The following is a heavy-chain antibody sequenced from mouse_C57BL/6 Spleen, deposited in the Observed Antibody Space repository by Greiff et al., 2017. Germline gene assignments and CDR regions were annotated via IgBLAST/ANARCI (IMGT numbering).Heavy chain of an antibody. D-gene: IGHD1-1*01. CDR3: ARYYYGSSYEGYFDV. CDR2: IDPNSGGT. CDR1: GYTFTSYW. J-gene: IGHJ1*03. V-gene: IGHV1-72*01. Sequence: QVQLKQPGAELVKPGASVKLSCKASGYTFTSYWMHWVKQRPGRGLEWIGRIDPNSGGTKYNEKFKSKATLTVDKPSSTAYMQLSSLTSEDSAVYYCARYYYGSSYEGYFDVWGTGTTVTVSS.